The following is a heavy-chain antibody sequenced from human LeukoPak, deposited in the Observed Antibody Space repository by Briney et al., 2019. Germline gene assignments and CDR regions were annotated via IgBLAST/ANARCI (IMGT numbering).Heavy chain of an antibody. D-gene: IGHD5-18*01. CDR1: GFTFSSYT. CDR3: ARDALHTAHFDY. CDR2: VSASSDI. J-gene: IGHJ4*02. V-gene: IGHV3-48*02. Sequence: PGGSLRLSCAASGFTFSSYTMNWVRQAPGKGLQWVSTVSASSDIHYSDFVKGRFTISRDNARNSLYLQMNSLRDEDTAVHYCARDALHTAHFDYWGQGTLVTVSS.